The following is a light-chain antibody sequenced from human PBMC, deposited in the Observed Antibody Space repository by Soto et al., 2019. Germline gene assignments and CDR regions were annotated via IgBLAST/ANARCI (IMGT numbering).Light chain of an antibody. Sequence: DNVLTQSPGTLYLSPGERGTLSCRASQSVSSSYLAWYQQKPGQAPRLLIYGASSRATGIPDRFSGSGSGTDFTLTISRLEPEDFAVYYCQQYGDSPWTFGQGTKV. CDR3: QQYGDSPWT. CDR2: GAS. J-gene: IGKJ1*01. CDR1: QSVSSSY. V-gene: IGKV3-20*01.